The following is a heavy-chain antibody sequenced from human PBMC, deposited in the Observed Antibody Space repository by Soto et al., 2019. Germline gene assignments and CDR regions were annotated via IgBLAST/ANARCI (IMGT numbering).Heavy chain of an antibody. CDR2: IYYIGYT. J-gene: IGHJ4*02. D-gene: IGHD5-18*01. Sequence: QVQLQQSGPGLVKPSQTLSLTCTVSSGSISSAGHYWSWIRQPPGKGLEWIGYIYYIGYTYYNPSLKSQVIISVDTSKNQFSLKLSSVSAADTAVYYCARQGYRYGRGLDYWGQGPLVTVSS. CDR1: SGSISSAGHY. V-gene: IGHV4-31*01. CDR3: ARQGYRYGRGLDY.